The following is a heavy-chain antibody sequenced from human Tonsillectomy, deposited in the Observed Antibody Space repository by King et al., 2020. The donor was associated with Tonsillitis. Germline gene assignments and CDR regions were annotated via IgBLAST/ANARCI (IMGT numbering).Heavy chain of an antibody. CDR1: GFSLSKSTMG. Sequence: PLQESGPVLVKPTETLTLTCTVSGFSLSKSTMGVSWIRQPPGKALEWLAHIFSNDEKSYSTSLKSRLTISKDTSKSQVVLTMTNMDPVDTATYYCARVPYDILPGYNNVRYYYYGMDVWGQGTTVTVSS. CDR2: IFSNDEK. V-gene: IGHV2-26*01. CDR3: ARVPYDILPGYNNVRYYYYGMDV. J-gene: IGHJ6*02. D-gene: IGHD3-9*01.